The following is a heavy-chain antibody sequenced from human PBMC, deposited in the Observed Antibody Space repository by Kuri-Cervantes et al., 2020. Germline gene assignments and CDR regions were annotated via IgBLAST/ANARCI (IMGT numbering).Heavy chain of an antibody. V-gene: IGHV3-30-3*01. CDR1: GFTFSSYA. J-gene: IGHJ4*02. CDR3: AKVRKSSGFPPGYYFDS. CDR2: VWHDESIK. Sequence: GESLKISCAASGFTFSSYAMHWVCQAPGKGLEWVAVVWHDESIKLYGDSVKGRFTISRDNSKNTLFLQMNSLRAEDTAVYFCAKVRKSSGFPPGYYFDSWGQGTPVTVSS. D-gene: IGHD6-19*01.